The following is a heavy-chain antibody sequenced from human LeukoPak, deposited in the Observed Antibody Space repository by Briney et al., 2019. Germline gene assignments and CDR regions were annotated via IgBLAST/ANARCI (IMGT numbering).Heavy chain of an antibody. D-gene: IGHD4-17*01. CDR3: ARHRPDYGEPFDN. CDR1: GGSISSSSYY. Sequence: PSETLSLTCTVSGGSISSSSYYWGWIRQPPGKGLEWTGSIYYSGSPKYHPSLKSRAPIPVDTSRTQFSLKLPSLTDAPTAVYYCARHRPDYGEPFDNWGQGTLVTVSS. V-gene: IGHV4-39*01. CDR2: IYYSGSP. J-gene: IGHJ4*02.